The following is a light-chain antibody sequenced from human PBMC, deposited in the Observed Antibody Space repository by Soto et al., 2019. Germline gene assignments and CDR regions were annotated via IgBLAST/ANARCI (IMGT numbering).Light chain of an antibody. Sequence: DIQLTQSPSILSASVGDRVTITCRASQSVGAWLAWYQQKPGKAPNLLIFQTSNLESGVPSRFSVSGSGTEFTLTISSLQPDDFATYYCQQCNSYSTFGQGTKVEIK. CDR2: QTS. V-gene: IGKV1-5*03. CDR3: QQCNSYST. J-gene: IGKJ1*01. CDR1: QSVGAW.